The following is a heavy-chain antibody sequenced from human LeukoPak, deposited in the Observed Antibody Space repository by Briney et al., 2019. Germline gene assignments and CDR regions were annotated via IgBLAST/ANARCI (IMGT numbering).Heavy chain of an antibody. D-gene: IGHD1-26*01. Sequence: SETLSLTCTVSGGSISSYYWSWIRQPPGKGLEWIGYIYYSGSTNYNPSLKSRVTISVDTSKNQFSLKLSSVTAADTAVYYCARRSGSHRAFDIWGQGTMVTVSS. CDR1: GGSISSYY. CDR2: IYYSGST. J-gene: IGHJ3*02. CDR3: ARRSGSHRAFDI. V-gene: IGHV4-59*08.